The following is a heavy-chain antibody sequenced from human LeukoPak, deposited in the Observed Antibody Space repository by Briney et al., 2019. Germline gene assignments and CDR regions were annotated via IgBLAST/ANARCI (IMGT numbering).Heavy chain of an antibody. D-gene: IGHD4-17*01. CDR2: IKEDGSVK. CDR3: AGGGDDYEY. J-gene: IGHJ4*02. CDR1: GLSFSTYW. Sequence: PGGSLRLPCAASGLSFSTYWMTWVRQAPGKGLEWVANIKEDGSVKFYVDSLKGRFTISRDNAKNSLYLQMNSLRAEDTGVYYCAGGGDDYEYWGPGTLVTVSS. V-gene: IGHV3-7*04.